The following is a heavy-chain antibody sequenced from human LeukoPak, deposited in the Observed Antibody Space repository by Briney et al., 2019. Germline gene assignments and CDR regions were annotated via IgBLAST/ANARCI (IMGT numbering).Heavy chain of an antibody. J-gene: IGHJ4*02. V-gene: IGHV3-23*01. Sequence: PGGTLRPSCAASGFTFSSYAMSWVRQAPGKGLEWGSAISTSGDTTYYADSVKGRFTISRDNSKNTLYLQMNSLRAEDTAVYYCAKGSSSGWQTLQFDYWGQGTLVTVSS. D-gene: IGHD6-19*01. CDR3: AKGSSSGWQTLQFDY. CDR2: ISTSGDTT. CDR1: GFTFSSYA.